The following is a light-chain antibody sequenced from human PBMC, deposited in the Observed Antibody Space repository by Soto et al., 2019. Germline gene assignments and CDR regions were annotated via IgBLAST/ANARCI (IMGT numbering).Light chain of an antibody. Sequence: EIVMTQSPATLSVSPGERVTLSCRASQSVKNNLTWYQQKPGQAPRLLIYDTSTRATGIPARFSGSGSGTDFTLTISRLEPEDFAVYYCQQYGSSGTFGQGTKVDIK. V-gene: IGKV3-15*01. J-gene: IGKJ1*01. CDR2: DTS. CDR1: QSVKNN. CDR3: QQYGSSGT.